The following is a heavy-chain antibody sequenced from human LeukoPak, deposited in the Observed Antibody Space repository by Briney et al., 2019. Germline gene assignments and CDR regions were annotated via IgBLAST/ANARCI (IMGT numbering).Heavy chain of an antibody. CDR3: ARDLNDAFDI. Sequence: GGSLRLSCAASGFTFSIYSMNWVRQAPGKGLERVSSISSSTSYIYYADSVKGRFTISRDNARNSLYLQMNSLRAEDTAEYYCARDLNDAFDIWGQGTMVTVSS. J-gene: IGHJ3*02. V-gene: IGHV3-21*01. CDR1: GFTFSIYS. CDR2: ISSSTSYI.